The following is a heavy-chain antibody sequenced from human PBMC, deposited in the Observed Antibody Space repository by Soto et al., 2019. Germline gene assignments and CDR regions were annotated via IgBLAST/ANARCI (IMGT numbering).Heavy chain of an antibody. J-gene: IGHJ5*02. Sequence: SVKVSCKASGGTFSSYAISWVRQAPGQGLEWMGGIIPIFGTANYAQKFQGRVTITADESTSTAYMELSSLRSEDTAVYHCARDRSSGFLNWFDPWGQGTLVTVSS. CDR2: IIPIFGTA. CDR1: GGTFSSYA. V-gene: IGHV1-69*13. CDR3: ARDRSSGFLNWFDP. D-gene: IGHD3-3*01.